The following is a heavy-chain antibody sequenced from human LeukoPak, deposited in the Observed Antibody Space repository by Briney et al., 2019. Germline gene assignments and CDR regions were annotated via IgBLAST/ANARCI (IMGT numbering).Heavy chain of an antibody. CDR1: GGSFSGYY. CDR3: ASTPSYYGSGSYYGIDY. Sequence: SETLSLTCAVYGGSFSGYYWSWIRQPPGKGLDWIGYIYYSGSTNYNPSLKSRVTISVDTSKNQFSLKLSSVTAADTAVYYCASTPSYYGSGSYYGIDYWGQGTLVTVSS. J-gene: IGHJ4*02. CDR2: IYYSGST. D-gene: IGHD3-10*01. V-gene: IGHV4-59*01.